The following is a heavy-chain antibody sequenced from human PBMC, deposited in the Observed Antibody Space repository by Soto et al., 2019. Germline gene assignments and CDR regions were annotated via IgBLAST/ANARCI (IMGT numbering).Heavy chain of an antibody. Sequence: EVHLLESGGNLIQPGGSLRLSCAASGFTFSSYAMYWVRQAPGKGLEWVSGISGSGHSPFYVDSVKGRFTISRDNSKNTLYLKMNSLRAEDTALYYCAKGAAGGTLGADDWFDPWGQGTLVTVSS. CDR1: GFTFSSYA. CDR2: ISGSGHSP. CDR3: AKGAAGGTLGADDWFDP. D-gene: IGHD6-13*01. J-gene: IGHJ5*02. V-gene: IGHV3-23*01.